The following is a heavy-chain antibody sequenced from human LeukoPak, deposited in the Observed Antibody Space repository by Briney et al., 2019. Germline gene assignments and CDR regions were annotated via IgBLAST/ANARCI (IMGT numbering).Heavy chain of an antibody. J-gene: IGHJ5*02. CDR2: IYPGDSDT. Sequence: GESLKISCKGSGYSFTSYWIGWVRQMPGKGLEWMGIIYPGDSDTRYSPSFQGQVTISADKSISTAYLQWSSLKASDTAMYYCARQRGRELLSPYSWFDPWGQGTLVTVSS. CDR3: ARQRGRELLSPYSWFDP. CDR1: GYSFTSYW. D-gene: IGHD1-26*01. V-gene: IGHV5-51*01.